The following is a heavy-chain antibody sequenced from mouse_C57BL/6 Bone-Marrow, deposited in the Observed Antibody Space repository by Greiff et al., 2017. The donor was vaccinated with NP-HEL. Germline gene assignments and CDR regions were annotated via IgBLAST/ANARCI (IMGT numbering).Heavy chain of an antibody. J-gene: IGHJ3*01. V-gene: IGHV1-81*01. CDR2: IYPRSGNT. Sequence: QVQLQQSGAELARPGASVKLSCKASGYTFTSYGISWVKQRTGQGLEWIGEIYPRSGNTYYNEKFKGKATLTADKSSSTAYMELRSLTSEGSAVYFCARLYGNYAWFAYWGQGTLVTVSA. CDR1: GYTFTSYG. CDR3: ARLYGNYAWFAY. D-gene: IGHD2-1*01.